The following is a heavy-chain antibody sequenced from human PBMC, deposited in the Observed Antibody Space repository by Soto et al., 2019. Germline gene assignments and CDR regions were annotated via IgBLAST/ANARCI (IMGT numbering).Heavy chain of an antibody. J-gene: IGHJ6*03. V-gene: IGHV3-23*01. CDR3: ATQGKHYYYYYMDV. CDR1: GFTFSSYA. Sequence: PGGSLRLSCAASGFTFSSYAMSWVRQAPGKGLEWVSAISCSGGSTYYADSVKGRFTISRDNSKNTLYLQMNSLRAEDTAVYYCATQGKHYYYYYMDVWGKGTTVTVSS. CDR2: ISCSGGST.